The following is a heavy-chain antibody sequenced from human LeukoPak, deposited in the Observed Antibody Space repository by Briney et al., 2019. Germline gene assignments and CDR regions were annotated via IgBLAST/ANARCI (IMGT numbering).Heavy chain of an antibody. Sequence: GGSLRLSCAASGFAFTRYAMKWVRQAPGKGLEWVSTISGPGDNTYYADSVKGRFTISRDNSKNTVYLQMNSLRAGDTAVYYCAREATSSSGWYIDYWGQGTLVTVSS. CDR2: ISGPGDNT. CDR3: AREATSSSGWYIDY. V-gene: IGHV3-23*01. CDR1: GFAFTRYA. D-gene: IGHD6-25*01. J-gene: IGHJ4*02.